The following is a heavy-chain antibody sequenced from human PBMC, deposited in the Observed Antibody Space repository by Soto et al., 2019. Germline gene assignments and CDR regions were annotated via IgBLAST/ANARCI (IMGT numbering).Heavy chain of an antibody. D-gene: IGHD2-21*02. J-gene: IGHJ5*02. Sequence: SETLSLTCTVSGGSISSYYWSWIRQPPGKGLEWIGYIYYSGSTNYNPSLKSRVTISVDTSKNQFSLKLSSVTAADTAVYYCARSNYGGNSNWFDPWGQGTLVTDSS. V-gene: IGHV4-59*13. CDR3: ARSNYGGNSNWFDP. CDR2: IYYSGST. CDR1: GGSISSYY.